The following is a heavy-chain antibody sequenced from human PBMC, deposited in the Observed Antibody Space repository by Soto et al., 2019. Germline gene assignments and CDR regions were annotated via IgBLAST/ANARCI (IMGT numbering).Heavy chain of an antibody. CDR2: IYYSGST. Sequence: QVQLQESGPGLVKPSQTLSLTCTVSGGSISSGGYYWSWIRQHPGKGLEWIGYIYYSGSTYYNPSLKGRVTISVDTSKNQFSLKLSSVTAADTAVYYCARGDIVVVTAKGSFDYWGQGTLVTVSS. CDR3: ARGDIVVVTAKGSFDY. J-gene: IGHJ4*02. D-gene: IGHD2-21*02. V-gene: IGHV4-31*03. CDR1: GGSISSGGYY.